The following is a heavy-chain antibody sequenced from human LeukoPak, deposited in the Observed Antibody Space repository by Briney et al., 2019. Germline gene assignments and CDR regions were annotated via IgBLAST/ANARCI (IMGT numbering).Heavy chain of an antibody. CDR1: GFIVSTNY. CDR2: IHNGGST. CDR3: ASLARDY. V-gene: IGHV3-53*01. J-gene: IGHJ4*02. Sequence: GGSLRLSCAASGFIVSTNYMTWVRQAPGKGLEWVSVIHNGGSTYYADSVKGRSTLSIDNSKNMLYLQMNSLRVEDTAVYYCASLARDYWGPGTLVTVSS. D-gene: IGHD3-3*02.